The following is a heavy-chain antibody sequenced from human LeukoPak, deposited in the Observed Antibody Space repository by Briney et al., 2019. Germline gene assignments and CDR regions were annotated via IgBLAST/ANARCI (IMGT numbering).Heavy chain of an antibody. CDR1: GFTFDDYA. Sequence: GGSLRLSCAASGFTFDDYAMHWVRQAPGKGLEWVSGISWNSGSIGYADSVKGRFTISRDNAKNSLYLQMNSLRAEDTALYYCASGVWSFDYWGQGTLVTVSS. D-gene: IGHD3-3*01. CDR3: ASGVWSFDY. J-gene: IGHJ4*02. CDR2: ISWNSGSI. V-gene: IGHV3-9*01.